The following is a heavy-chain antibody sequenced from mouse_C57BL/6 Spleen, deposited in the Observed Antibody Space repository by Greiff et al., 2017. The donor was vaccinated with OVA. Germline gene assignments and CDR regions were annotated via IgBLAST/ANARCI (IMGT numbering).Heavy chain of an antibody. V-gene: IGHV1-64*01. Sequence: QVQLKQPGAELVKPGASVKLSCKASGYTFTSYWMHWVKQRPGQGLEWIGMIHPNSGSTNYNEKFKSKATLTVDKSSSTAYMQLSSLTSEDSAVYYCGRGYYDYDEGFAYWGQGTLVTVSA. CDR1: GYTFTSYW. J-gene: IGHJ3*01. CDR3: GRGYYDYDEGFAY. D-gene: IGHD2-4*01. CDR2: IHPNSGST.